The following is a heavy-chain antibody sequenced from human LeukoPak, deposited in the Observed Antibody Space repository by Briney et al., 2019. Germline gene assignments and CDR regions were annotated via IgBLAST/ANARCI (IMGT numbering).Heavy chain of an antibody. V-gene: IGHV3-21*01. Sequence: PGGSLRLSCAASGFTVSSNYMNWVRQAPGKGLEWVSSISSSSSYIYYADSVKGRFTISRDNAKNSLYLQMNSLRAEDTAVYYCASLSSSFLVDYWGQGTLVTVSS. CDR3: ASLSSSFLVDY. J-gene: IGHJ4*02. CDR1: GFTVSSNY. CDR2: ISSSSSYI. D-gene: IGHD6-13*01.